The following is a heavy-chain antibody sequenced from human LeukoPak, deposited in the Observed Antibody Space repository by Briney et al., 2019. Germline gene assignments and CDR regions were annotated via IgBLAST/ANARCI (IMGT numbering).Heavy chain of an antibody. Sequence: PGGSLRLSCAAFGLTFITYAMSWVRQAPGKGPEWVSGISGSGGTTYYADSVKGRFSISRDNSRSMLYLQMNSLRVEDTALYYCAKDRKVYELWGRGTLVTVSS. V-gene: IGHV3-23*01. CDR1: GLTFITYA. D-gene: IGHD5/OR15-5a*01. CDR2: ISGSGGTT. J-gene: IGHJ2*01. CDR3: AKDRKVYEL.